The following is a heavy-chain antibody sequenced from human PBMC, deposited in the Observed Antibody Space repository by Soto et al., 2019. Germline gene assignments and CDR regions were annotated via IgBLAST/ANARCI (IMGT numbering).Heavy chain of an antibody. CDR3: AREGAMANYYYYGMDV. J-gene: IGHJ6*02. CDR2: ISYDGSNK. Sequence: GGSLRLSCAASGFTFSSYAMHWVRQAPGKGLEWVAVISYDGSNKYYADSVKGRFTISRDNSKNTLYLQMNSLRAEDTTVYYCAREGAMANYYYYGMDVWGQGTTVTVSS. V-gene: IGHV3-30-3*01. CDR1: GFTFSSYA. D-gene: IGHD5-18*01.